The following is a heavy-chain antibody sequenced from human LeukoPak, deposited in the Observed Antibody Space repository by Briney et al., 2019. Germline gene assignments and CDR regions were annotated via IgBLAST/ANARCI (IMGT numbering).Heavy chain of an antibody. D-gene: IGHD2-15*01. Sequence: PSGGSLKLSLAASGFTFSGSAIHCVRQSSGKGLEWVGQIDKKDKGYATATAYAASVKGRFTISRDDSINTAYLQMKSLKTEDTALYYCTRDIGTYNWFDPWGQGTLVTVSS. V-gene: IGHV3-73*01. CDR2: IDKKDKGYATAT. CDR1: GFTFSGSA. CDR3: TRDIGTYNWFDP. J-gene: IGHJ5*02.